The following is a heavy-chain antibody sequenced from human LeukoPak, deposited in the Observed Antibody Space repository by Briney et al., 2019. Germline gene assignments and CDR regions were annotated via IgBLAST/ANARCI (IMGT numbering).Heavy chain of an antibody. CDR1: GDILSSNSAA. D-gene: IGHD3-10*01. J-gene: IGHJ4*02. V-gene: IGHV6-1*01. CDR2: TYYRSKWYN. Sequence: SQTLSLTCAISGDILSSNSAAWNWIRQSPSRGLEWLGRTYYRSKWYNDYAVSVKSRITINPDTSKNQFSLQLNSVTPEVTAVYYCARDSDDYYWALDFWGQGTPVTVSS. CDR3: ARDSDDYYWALDF.